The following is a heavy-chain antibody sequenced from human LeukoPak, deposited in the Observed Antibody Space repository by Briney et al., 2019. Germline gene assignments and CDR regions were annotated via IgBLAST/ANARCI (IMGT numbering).Heavy chain of an antibody. CDR1: GFTFSSYS. CDR2: ISSSSSYI. V-gene: IGHV3-21*01. CDR3: ARDNTADAFDI. Sequence: GGSLRLSCAASGFTFSSYSMNWVRQAPGKGLEWVSSISSSSSYIYYADSVKGRFTISRDNAKNSLYLQMNSLRAEDTAVYYCARDNTADAFDIWGQGTMVTVSS. D-gene: IGHD5-18*01. J-gene: IGHJ3*02.